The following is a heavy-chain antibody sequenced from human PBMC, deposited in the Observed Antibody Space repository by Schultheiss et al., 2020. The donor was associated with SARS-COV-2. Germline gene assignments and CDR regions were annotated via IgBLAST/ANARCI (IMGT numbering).Heavy chain of an antibody. D-gene: IGHD3-22*01. CDR2: IYYSGST. V-gene: IGHV4-61*08. J-gene: IGHJ2*01. CDR1: GGSISSGGYY. CDR3: AIDGYYYDSSGYYYPPYWLFDH. Sequence: SETLSLTCTVSGGSISSGGYYWSWIRQHPGKGLEWIGYIYYSGSTNYNPSLKSRVTISVDTSKNQFSLKLSTVTAADTAVYYCAIDGYYYDSSGYYYPPYWLFDHWGRGTLVTVSS.